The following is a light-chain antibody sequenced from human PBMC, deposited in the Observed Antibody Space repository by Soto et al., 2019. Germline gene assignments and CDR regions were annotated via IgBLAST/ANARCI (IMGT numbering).Light chain of an antibody. CDR3: EAWDDSLNGVV. CDR2: SNN. V-gene: IGLV1-44*01. J-gene: IGLJ2*01. CDR1: SSNIGSNN. Sequence: QSALTQTPSASGTPGQRVNISCSGSSSNIGSNNVNWYQQLPGTAPTLLIYSNNQRPSGVPDRFSGSKSGTSASLAISGLQSEDEADYDCEAWDDSLNGVVFGGGTKLTVL.